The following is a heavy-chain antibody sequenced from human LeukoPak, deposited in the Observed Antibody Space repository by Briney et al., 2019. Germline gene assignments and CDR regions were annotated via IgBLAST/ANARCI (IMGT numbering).Heavy chain of an antibody. V-gene: IGHV3-30*18. Sequence: GGSLRLSCAASGFTFSSYGMHWVRQAPGKGLEWVAVISYDGSNKYYADSVKGRFTISRDNSKNTLYLRMNSLRAEDTAVYYCAKGDPIVDIVATSVPYWGQGTLVTVSS. CDR1: GFTFSSYG. D-gene: IGHD5-12*01. J-gene: IGHJ4*02. CDR2: ISYDGSNK. CDR3: AKGDPIVDIVATSVPY.